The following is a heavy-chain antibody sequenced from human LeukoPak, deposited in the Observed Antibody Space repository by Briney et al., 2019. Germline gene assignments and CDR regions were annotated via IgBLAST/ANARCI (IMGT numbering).Heavy chain of an antibody. CDR1: GFTLSSYA. CDR3: AKQLDSGNFYPTGDDY. Sequence: PGGSLRLSXAASGFTLSSYATSWVRQAPGKGLEWVSAISASGADTYYADSVKGRFTISRDTSKNTVYLQMNSLRDEDTAVYYCAKQLDSGNFYPTGDDYWGQGTLVTASS. D-gene: IGHD3-10*01. J-gene: IGHJ4*02. V-gene: IGHV3-23*01. CDR2: ISASGADT.